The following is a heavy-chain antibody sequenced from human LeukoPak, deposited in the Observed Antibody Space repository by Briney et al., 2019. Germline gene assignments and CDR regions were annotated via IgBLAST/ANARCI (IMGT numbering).Heavy chain of an antibody. CDR2: ISAYNGNT. V-gene: IGHV1-18*01. Sequence: ASVKVSCKASGYTFTSYGISWVRQAPGQGLEWMGWISAYNGNTNYAQKLQGRVTMTTDTSTSTAYMELRSLRSDDTAVYYCARASVEMATTRLRRSAFDIWGQGTMVTVSS. CDR3: ARASVEMATTRLRRSAFDI. CDR1: GYTFTSYG. J-gene: IGHJ3*02. D-gene: IGHD5-24*01.